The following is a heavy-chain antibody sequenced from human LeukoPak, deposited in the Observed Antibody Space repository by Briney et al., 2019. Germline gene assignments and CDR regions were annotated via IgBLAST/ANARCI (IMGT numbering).Heavy chain of an antibody. Sequence: PGGSLRLSCAASGFTFSSYAMSWVRQAPGKGLERVSAISGSGGSTYYADSVKGRFTISRDNSKNTLYLQMNSLRAEDTAVYYCAKDTYSSGWYNGYYYYYGMDVWGQGTTVTVSS. CDR3: AKDTYSSGWYNGYYYYYGMDV. D-gene: IGHD6-19*01. V-gene: IGHV3-23*01. CDR2: ISGSGGST. CDR1: GFTFSSYA. J-gene: IGHJ6*02.